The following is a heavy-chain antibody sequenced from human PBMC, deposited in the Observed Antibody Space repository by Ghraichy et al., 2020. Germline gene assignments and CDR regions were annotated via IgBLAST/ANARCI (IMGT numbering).Heavy chain of an antibody. CDR3: NVEAVDSEDYYYGMDV. CDR1: GFIFSSYA. CDR2: TSFDGSNK. V-gene: IGHV3-30*03. Sequence: SLNISCAASGFIFSSYAMHWVRQAPGKGLVWVASTSFDGSNKYYGDSVKGRFTISRDNSKNTVYLQMNSLTAEDTAVYYCNVEAVDSEDYYYGMDVWGQGTTVTVSS. D-gene: IGHD3-9*01. J-gene: IGHJ6*02.